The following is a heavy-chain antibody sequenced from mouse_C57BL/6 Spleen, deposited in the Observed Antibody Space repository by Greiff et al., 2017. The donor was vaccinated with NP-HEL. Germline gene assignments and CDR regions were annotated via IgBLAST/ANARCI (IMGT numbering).Heavy chain of an antibody. CDR2: INPNNGGT. J-gene: IGHJ4*01. CDR1: GYTFTDYN. CDR3: ASPYYGYDYYAMDY. V-gene: IGHV1-22*01. D-gene: IGHD2-9*01. Sequence: EVKLQESGPELVKPGASVKMSCKASGYTFTDYNMHWVKQSHGKSLEWIGYINPNNGGTSYNQKFKGKATLTVNKSSSTAYMELRSLTSEDSAVYYCASPYYGYDYYAMDYWGQGTSVTVSS.